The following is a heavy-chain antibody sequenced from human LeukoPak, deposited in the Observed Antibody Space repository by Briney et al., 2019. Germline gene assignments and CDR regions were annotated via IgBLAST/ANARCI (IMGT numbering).Heavy chain of an antibody. CDR2: IYHTGST. J-gene: IGHJ5*02. CDR3: ARGGVGPTTNWFDP. D-gene: IGHD1-26*01. CDR1: GGSISGSGYY. Sequence: PSETLSLTCTVSGGSISGSGYYWSWIRQPPGKGLEWIGYIYHTGSTYYNPSLASRVTISVDRSKNQFSLRLTSVTAADTAVFYCARGGVGPTTNWFDPWGQGTLVNVSS. V-gene: IGHV4-30-2*01.